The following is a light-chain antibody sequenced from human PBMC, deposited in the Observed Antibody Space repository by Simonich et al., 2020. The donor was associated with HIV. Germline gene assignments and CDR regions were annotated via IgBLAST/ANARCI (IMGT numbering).Light chain of an antibody. Sequence: EIVMTQSPATLSVSPGERATRSCRNSQSVSSNLAWYQLNPGQAPRLLIYGASTRATGIPARFSGSGSGTEFTLTISSLQSEDFAVYYCQQYNNWPPWTFGQGTKVEIK. V-gene: IGKV3-15*01. CDR2: GAS. J-gene: IGKJ1*01. CDR1: QSVSSN. CDR3: QQYNNWPPWT.